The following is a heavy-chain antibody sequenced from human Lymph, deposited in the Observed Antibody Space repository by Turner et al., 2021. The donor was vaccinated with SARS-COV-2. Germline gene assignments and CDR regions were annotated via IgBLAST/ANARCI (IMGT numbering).Heavy chain of an antibody. CDR3: ARDRDSSGWVDY. V-gene: IGHV3-30*04. CDR1: RFTFSSYA. D-gene: IGHD3-22*01. J-gene: IGHJ4*02. Sequence: QVHLVEPGGGVVQPGRSLRLSSSAPRFTFSSYAMHWVRQAPGKGLEWVAFKSYDGSDKYYLDSVKGRFTCSRDNSKNSLYLQMSSLRAEDTAVYYCARDRDSSGWVDYWGQGTLVTVSS. CDR2: KSYDGSDK.